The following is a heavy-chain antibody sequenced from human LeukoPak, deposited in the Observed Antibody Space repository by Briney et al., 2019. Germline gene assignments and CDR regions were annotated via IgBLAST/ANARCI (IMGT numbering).Heavy chain of an antibody. Sequence: GASVKVSCKASGYTFTSYAISWVRQAPGQGLEWMGGIIPIFGTANYAQKFQGRVTITADESTSTAYMELSSLRSEDTAVYYCATTYYYDSRAFEYYFDYWGQGTLVTVSS. CDR1: GYTFTSYA. D-gene: IGHD3-22*01. V-gene: IGHV1-69*13. CDR3: ATTYYYDSRAFEYYFDY. J-gene: IGHJ4*02. CDR2: IIPIFGTA.